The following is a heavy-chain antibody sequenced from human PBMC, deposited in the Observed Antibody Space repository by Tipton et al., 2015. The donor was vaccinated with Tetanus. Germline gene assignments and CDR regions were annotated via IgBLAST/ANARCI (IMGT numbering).Heavy chain of an antibody. J-gene: IGHJ4*02. CDR3: ARGRDGYNYPFDY. Sequence: TLSPTCNVSGDSMTDFYWSWIRQPPGKGLEWIAYIFYSGRTQYNPSLKSRVTISVDTSKNQFSLKLNSVTAADTAVYYCARGRDGYNYPFDYWGQGTLVIVSS. CDR2: IFYSGRT. CDR1: GDSMTDFY. D-gene: IGHD5-24*01. V-gene: IGHV4-59*01.